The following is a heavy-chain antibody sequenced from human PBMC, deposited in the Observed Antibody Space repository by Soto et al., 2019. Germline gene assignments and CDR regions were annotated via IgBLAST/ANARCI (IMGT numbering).Heavy chain of an antibody. J-gene: IGHJ6*02. V-gene: IGHV3-30*03. D-gene: IGHD2-15*01. CDR2: ISYDETYI. CDR1: GFTFSSYG. Sequence: TGGSLRLSCAASGFTFSSYGMHWVRQAPGKGLEWVAVISYDETYIYYADSVKGRFTISRDNSKNTLYLQMNSLRDEDTAVYYCARDIGCSGGSCYYYGMDVWGQGTTVTVSS. CDR3: ARDIGCSGGSCYYYGMDV.